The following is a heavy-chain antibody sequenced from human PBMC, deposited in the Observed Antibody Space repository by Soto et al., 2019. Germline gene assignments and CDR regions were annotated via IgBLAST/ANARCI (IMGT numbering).Heavy chain of an antibody. CDR1: GFTFSSYG. J-gene: IGHJ4*02. Sequence: GGSLRLSCAAPGFTFSSYGMHWVRQAPGKGLKWVAVIWYDGSNKYYADSVKGRFTISRDNSKNTLYLQMNSLRAEDTALYYCARALAAAGTQPLDYWGQGTLVTVSS. V-gene: IGHV3-33*01. CDR2: IWYDGSNK. D-gene: IGHD6-13*01. CDR3: ARALAAAGTQPLDY.